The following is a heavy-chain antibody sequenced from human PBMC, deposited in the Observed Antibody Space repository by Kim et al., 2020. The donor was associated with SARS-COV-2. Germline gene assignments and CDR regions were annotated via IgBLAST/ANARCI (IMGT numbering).Heavy chain of an antibody. CDR1: GYTFTSHY. D-gene: IGHD3-22*01. V-gene: IGHV1-46*01. CDR2: INPSGGST. CDR3: ARGDSYTIGYKWFDP. J-gene: IGHJ5*02. Sequence: ASVKVSCKASGYTFTSHYVHWVRQAPGQGLEWMGLINPSGGSTSYAQKFQGRVTMTRDTSTSTVYMELSSLRSEDTAVYYCARGDSYTIGYKWFDPWGQGTLVSVSS.